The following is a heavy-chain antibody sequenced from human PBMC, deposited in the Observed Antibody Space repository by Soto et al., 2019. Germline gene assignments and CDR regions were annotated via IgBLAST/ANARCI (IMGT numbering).Heavy chain of an antibody. J-gene: IGHJ4*02. CDR2: INPSGGST. D-gene: IGHD6-13*01. V-gene: IGHV1-46*01. Sequence: ASVKVSCKASGYTFTSYYMHWVRQAPGQGLEWMGIINPSGGSTSYAQKFQGRVTMTRDTSTSTVYMELSSLRSEDTAVYYCARDLRYRAAAGCPIDVEAHDYWGQGTLVTRLL. CDR1: GYTFTSYY. CDR3: ARDLRYRAAAGCPIDVEAHDY.